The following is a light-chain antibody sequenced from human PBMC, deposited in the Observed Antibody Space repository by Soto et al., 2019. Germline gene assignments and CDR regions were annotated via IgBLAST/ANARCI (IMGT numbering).Light chain of an antibody. V-gene: IGKV3-15*01. CDR2: VAS. CDR3: QQYNDWPYT. CDR1: QSFRSN. Sequence: EIVMTQSPATLSVSPGERATLSCRASQSFRSNLAWYQQKPGQAPRLLISVASTRATANAARFSGSGYGTEFTRTISSLQSDECAVYYCQQYNDWPYTFGQGTKLEI. J-gene: IGKJ2*01.